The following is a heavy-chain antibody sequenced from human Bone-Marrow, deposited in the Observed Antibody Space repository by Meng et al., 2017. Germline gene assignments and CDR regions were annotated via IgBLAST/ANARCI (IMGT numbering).Heavy chain of an antibody. V-gene: IGHV3-74*01. CDR2: INSDGSST. CDR3: ARGGSSWYFYLETSYGMDV. D-gene: IGHD6-13*01. J-gene: IGHJ6*02. CDR1: GFTFSSYW. Sequence: GESLKISCAASGFTFSSYWMHWVRQAPGKGLVWVSRINSDGSSTSYADSVKGRFTISRDNAKNTLYLQMNGLRAEDTAVYYCARGGSSWYFYLETSYGMDVWGQGTTVTVSS.